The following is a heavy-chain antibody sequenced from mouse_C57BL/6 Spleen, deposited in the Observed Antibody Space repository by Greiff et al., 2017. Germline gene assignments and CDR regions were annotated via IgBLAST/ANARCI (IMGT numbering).Heavy chain of an antibody. Sequence: EVQLQQSGPELVKPGASVKIPCKASGYTFTDYNMDWVKQSHGKSLEWIGDINPNNGGTIYNQKFKGKATLTVDKSSSTAYMELRSLTSEDTAVYYCARRIYDGYPFDYWGQGTTLTVSS. D-gene: IGHD2-3*01. J-gene: IGHJ2*01. CDR2: INPNNGGT. CDR1: GYTFTDYN. CDR3: ARRIYDGYPFDY. V-gene: IGHV1-18*01.